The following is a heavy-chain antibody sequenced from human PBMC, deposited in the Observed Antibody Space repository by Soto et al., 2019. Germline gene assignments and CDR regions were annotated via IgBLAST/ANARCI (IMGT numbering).Heavy chain of an antibody. Sequence: EVQLVESGGGLVQPGGSLRLSCAASGFTFSSYWMHWVRRAPGKGLVWVSRINSDGSSTSYADSVKGRFTISRDNAKNTLYLQMNSLRAEDTAVYYCARVRDDWAAERYFDYWGQGTLVTVSS. CDR3: ARVRDDWAAERYFDY. CDR1: GFTFSSYW. CDR2: INSDGSST. J-gene: IGHJ4*02. V-gene: IGHV3-74*01. D-gene: IGHD6-13*01.